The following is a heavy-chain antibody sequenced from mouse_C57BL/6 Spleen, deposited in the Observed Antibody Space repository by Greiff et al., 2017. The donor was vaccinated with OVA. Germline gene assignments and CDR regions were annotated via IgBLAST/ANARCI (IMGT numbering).Heavy chain of an antibody. V-gene: IGHV1-78*01. CDR1: GYTFTDHT. CDR2: IYPRDGST. J-gene: IGHJ4*01. D-gene: IGHD1-1*01. CDR3: ARNYGSSYDYSMDY. Sequence: QVQLQQSDAELVKPGASVKISCKVSGYTFTDHTIHWMKQRPEQGLEWIGYIYPRDGSTKYNEKFKGKATLTADKSSSTAYLQLNSLTSEDAAVEFCARNYGSSYDYSMDYWGQGTSVTVSS.